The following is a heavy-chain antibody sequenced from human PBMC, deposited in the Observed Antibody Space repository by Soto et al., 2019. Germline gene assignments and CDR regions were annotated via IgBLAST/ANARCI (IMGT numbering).Heavy chain of an antibody. CDR2: INHSGST. J-gene: IGHJ6*02. CDR1: GGSFSGYY. V-gene: IGHV4-34*01. Sequence: PSETLSLTCAVYGGSFSGYYWSWIRQPPGKGLEWIGEINHSGSTNYNPSLKSRVTRSVDTSKNQFSLKLSSVTAADTAVYYCARMGSGSYYGGSLPYGMGGWGQGTRGTV. CDR3: ARMGSGSYYGGSLPYGMGG. D-gene: IGHD1-26*01.